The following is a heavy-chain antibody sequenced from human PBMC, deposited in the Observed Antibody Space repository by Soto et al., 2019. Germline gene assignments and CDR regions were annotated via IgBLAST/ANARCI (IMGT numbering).Heavy chain of an antibody. CDR1: GLSLSNGRLG. J-gene: IGHJ5*02. V-gene: IGHV2-26*01. CDR3: ALIKDCSRTDCYLASFDP. D-gene: IGHD2-2*01. CDR2: IFSNDDQ. Sequence: QVTLKEAGPVLVKPTETLTLTCTVSGLSLSNGRLGVSWIRQPPGKALEWLAHIFSNDDQSYSTSLKSRLTISYNTSISQVDLTMTNMDPVDSATYYCALIKDCSRTDCYLASFDPWGQVTLVTVAS.